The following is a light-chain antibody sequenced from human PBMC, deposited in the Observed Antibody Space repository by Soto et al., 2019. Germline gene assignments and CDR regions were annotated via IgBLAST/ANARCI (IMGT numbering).Light chain of an antibody. J-gene: IGKJ1*01. CDR1: QSVSSS. V-gene: IGKV3-15*01. Sequence: EIVMTQSPATLSVSPGERATLSCRASQSVSSSLAWYQQKPGQAPRLLIYGASTRATGIPARFSGSGSGTDFTLTISSLQSEDFAVYYCQQYNNWWTFGQGTKVEIK. CDR2: GAS. CDR3: QQYNNWWT.